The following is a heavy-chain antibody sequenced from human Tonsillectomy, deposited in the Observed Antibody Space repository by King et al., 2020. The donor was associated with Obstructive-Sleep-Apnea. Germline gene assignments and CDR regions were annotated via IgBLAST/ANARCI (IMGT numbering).Heavy chain of an antibody. J-gene: IGHJ6*02. D-gene: IGHD2-15*01. CDR3: AIDSGGRTDGMDV. Sequence: QLVQSGAEVKKPGASVKVSCKASGYTFTSYGISWVRQAHGQGLEWMGWISAYNGNTNFAKKLQGRGTMTTDTSTSTAYMELRRWRSDETAVYYCAIDSGGRTDGMDVWGQGTTVTVSS. V-gene: IGHV1-18*01. CDR2: ISAYNGNT. CDR1: GYTFTSYG.